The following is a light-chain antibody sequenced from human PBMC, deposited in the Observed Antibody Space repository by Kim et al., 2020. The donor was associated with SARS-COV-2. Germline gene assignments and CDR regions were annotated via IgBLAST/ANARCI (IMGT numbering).Light chain of an antibody. CDR1: SSDIGAGYE. CDR2: GDI. Sequence: RVTIPCHGISSDIGAGYEVHWYQHLPGTAPKLLIYGDINRPSGVPDRFSGSKSGTSASLAITGLQTEDEADYYCQSYDNSLSGYVFGSGTKVTVL. J-gene: IGLJ1*01. CDR3: QSYDNSLSGYV. V-gene: IGLV1-40*01.